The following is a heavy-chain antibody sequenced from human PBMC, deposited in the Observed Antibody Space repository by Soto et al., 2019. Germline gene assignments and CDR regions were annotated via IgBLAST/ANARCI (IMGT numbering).Heavy chain of an antibody. CDR3: AREACSGGSCYSDYVYFQH. J-gene: IGHJ1*01. V-gene: IGHV4-59*01. D-gene: IGHD2-15*01. CDR2: IYYSGSN. CDR1: GGSISSYY. Sequence: QVQLQESGPGLVKPSETLSLTCTVSGGSISSYYWSWIRQPPGKGLERIGYIYYSGSNNYNPSLKSRVTISVDTSKNQFSLKLSSVPAEDTAVYYCAREACSGGSCYSDYVYFQHWCQGTLVTVSS.